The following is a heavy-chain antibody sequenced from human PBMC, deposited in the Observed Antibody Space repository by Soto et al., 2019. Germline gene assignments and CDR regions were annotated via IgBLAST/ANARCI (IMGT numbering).Heavy chain of an antibody. CDR1: EYRFTTYW. V-gene: IGHV5-51*01. CDR2: IYPCDSDT. J-gene: IGHJ6*02. Sequence: PGESLKISCKGSEYRFTTYWIAWVRQMPGKGLECMGIIYPCDSDTRYSPSFQGQVTISADKSINTAYLQWSSLKASDTAMYYCARVADTYSFGYGGMDVWGQGTTVTVSS. D-gene: IGHD3-22*01. CDR3: ARVADTYSFGYGGMDV.